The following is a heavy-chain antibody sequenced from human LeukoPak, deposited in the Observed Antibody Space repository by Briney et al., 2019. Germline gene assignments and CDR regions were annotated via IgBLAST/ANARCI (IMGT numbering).Heavy chain of an antibody. J-gene: IGHJ5*02. D-gene: IGHD3-22*01. CDR1: GFSIGASW. CDR3: AKGVRAIVVVIIGEDWFDP. V-gene: IGHV3-30*18. CDR2: ISYDGRNK. Sequence: SGGSLRLSCGASGFSIGASWMHWVRQAPGKGLEWVAVISYDGRNKHYPDSVKGRFTISRDISTDTLWLQMDSLRTEDTAVYYCAKGVRAIVVVIIGEDWFDPWGQGTLVTVSS.